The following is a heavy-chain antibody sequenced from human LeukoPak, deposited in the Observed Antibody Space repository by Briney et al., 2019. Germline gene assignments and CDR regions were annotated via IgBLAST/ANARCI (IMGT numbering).Heavy chain of an antibody. V-gene: IGHV3-23*01. CDR2: ISGSGGST. D-gene: IGHD2-15*01. Sequence: PGGSLRLSCAASGFTFSSYAMSWVRQAPGKGLEWVSAISGSGGSTYYADSVKGRFTISRDNSKNTLYLQMNSLRAEDTAVYYCASVPYDYCSGGSCYHYYFDYWGQGTLVTVSS. CDR3: ASVPYDYCSGGSCYHYYFDY. CDR1: GFTFSSYA. J-gene: IGHJ4*02.